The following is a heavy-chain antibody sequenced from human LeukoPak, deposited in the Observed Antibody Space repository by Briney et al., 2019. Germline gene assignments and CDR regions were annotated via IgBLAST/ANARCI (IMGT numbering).Heavy chain of an antibody. Sequence: GGSLRLSCAASGFTFSHYYMTWIRQAPGKGLEWVSYITSTATTYYADSVKGRFTIPRDNAKNSLYLQMNSLRAEDTAVYYCVGHSDYWGQGTLVTVSS. CDR1: GFTFSHYY. J-gene: IGHJ4*02. D-gene: IGHD3-16*01. V-gene: IGHV3-11*04. CDR3: VGHSDY. CDR2: ITSTATT.